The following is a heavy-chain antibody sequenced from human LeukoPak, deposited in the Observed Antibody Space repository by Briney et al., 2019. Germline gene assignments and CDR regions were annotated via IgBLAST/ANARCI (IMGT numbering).Heavy chain of an antibody. CDR2: IYYSGST. CDR3: ARGLQWLVKYYFDY. CDR1: GGSISSGGYY. D-gene: IGHD6-19*01. J-gene: IGHJ4*02. Sequence: SETLSLTCTVSGGSISSGGYYWSWIRQHPGKGLEWIGYIYYSGSTYYNPSLKSRVTISVDTSKNQFSLKLSSVTAADTAVYYCARGLQWLVKYYFDYWGQGTLVTVSS. V-gene: IGHV4-31*03.